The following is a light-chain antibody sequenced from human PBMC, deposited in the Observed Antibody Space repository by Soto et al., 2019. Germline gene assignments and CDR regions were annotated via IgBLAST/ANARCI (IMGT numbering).Light chain of an antibody. CDR2: DAS. CDR3: QQYNSYLIT. V-gene: IGKV1-5*01. CDR1: QSISSW. J-gene: IGKJ5*01. Sequence: DIQMTQSPSTLSASVGDRVTITCRASQSISSWLAWYQQKPGKAPKLLIYDASSLESGVPSGFSGSGSGTEFTLTISSLQPDDFATYYCQQYNSYLITFGQGTRLEI.